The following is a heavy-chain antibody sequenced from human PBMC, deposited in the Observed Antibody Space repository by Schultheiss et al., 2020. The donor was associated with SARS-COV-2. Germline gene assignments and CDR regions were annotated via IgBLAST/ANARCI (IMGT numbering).Heavy chain of an antibody. J-gene: IGHJ3*02. V-gene: IGHV3-30*01. CDR3: AREGYPDAFDI. Sequence: GGSLRLSCAASGFTFSSYAMHLVRQAPGKGLEWVAVISYDGSNKYYADSVKGRFTISRDNSKNTLYLQMNSLRAEDTAVYYCAREGYPDAFDIWGQGTMVTVSS. D-gene: IGHD5-18*01. CDR1: GFTFSSYA. CDR2: ISYDGSNK.